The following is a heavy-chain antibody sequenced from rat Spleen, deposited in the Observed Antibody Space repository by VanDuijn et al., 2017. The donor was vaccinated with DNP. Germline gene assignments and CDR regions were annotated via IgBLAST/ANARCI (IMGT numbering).Heavy chain of an antibody. CDR3: AVQLGVFDY. CDR1: GYSITSNFR. CDR2: INSAGST. V-gene: IGHV3-3*01. Sequence: EVQLQESGPGLVKPSQSLSLTCSVTGYSITSNFRWSWIRKFPGNTLEWMGYINSAGSTDYNPSLTSRISITRDTSKNQFFLQVNSLTTEDTATYYCAVQLGVFDYWGQGVMVIVSS. D-gene: IGHD5-1*01. J-gene: IGHJ2*01.